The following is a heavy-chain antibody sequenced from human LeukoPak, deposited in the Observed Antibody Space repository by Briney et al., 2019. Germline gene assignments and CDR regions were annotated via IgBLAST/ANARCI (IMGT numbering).Heavy chain of an antibody. CDR2: IWYDGSNK. V-gene: IGHV3-33*08. CDR3: SREYFDWSRNYYYGMDV. J-gene: IGHJ6*02. D-gene: IGHD3-9*01. Sequence: PGGSLRLSCAASGFTFSSYAMSWVRQASGKGLEWMALIWYDGSNKYYADSVKGRFTISRDNSKNTLYLQMNSLRAEDTAVYYCSREYFDWSRNYYYGMDVWGQGTTVTVSS. CDR1: GFTFSSYA.